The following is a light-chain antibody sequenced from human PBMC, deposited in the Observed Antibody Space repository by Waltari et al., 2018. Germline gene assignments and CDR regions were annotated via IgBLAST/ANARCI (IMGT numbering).Light chain of an antibody. J-gene: IGLJ2*01. CDR3: GTWDTGLEVVVL. CDR1: GSNTGNHF. Sequence: QSVLTQPPSVSAAPGQTVTISCSGGGSNTGNHFVSCYQQVPGAAPKLRIYDNYKRPPGIPDRFSASKSGTSATLVISGLQTGDEADYYCGTWDTGLEVVVLFGGGTKLNVL. CDR2: DNY. V-gene: IGLV1-51*01.